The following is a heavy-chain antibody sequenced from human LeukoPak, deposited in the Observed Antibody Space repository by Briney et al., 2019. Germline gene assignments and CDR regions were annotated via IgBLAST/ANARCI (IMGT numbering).Heavy chain of an antibody. V-gene: IGHV3-7*04. CDR2: IKQGESER. CDR1: GFTFRSYR. CDR3: ARGDNSAFDT. D-gene: IGHD3-22*01. Sequence: PGGSLGLSCAASGFTFRSYRMNWVRQAPGKGLEWVASIKQGESERYYVDSVNGRFTISRDNAKNSLYLQMNSLRAEDTAVYYCARGDNSAFDTWGQGTMVTVSS. J-gene: IGHJ3*02.